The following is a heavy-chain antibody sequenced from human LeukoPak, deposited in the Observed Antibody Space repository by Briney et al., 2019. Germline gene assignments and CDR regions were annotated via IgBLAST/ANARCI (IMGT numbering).Heavy chain of an antibody. CDR1: GYTFTSYG. CDR2: ISAYNGNT. D-gene: IGHD3-9*01. J-gene: IGHJ4*02. V-gene: IGHV1-18*04. Sequence: ASVKVSCKASGYTFTSYGISWVRQAPGQGLEWMGWISAYNGNTNYAQKLQGGVTMTTDTSTSTAYMELRSLRSDDTAVYYCARDNYDILTGYLYYFDYWGQGTLVTVSS. CDR3: ARDNYDILTGYLYYFDY.